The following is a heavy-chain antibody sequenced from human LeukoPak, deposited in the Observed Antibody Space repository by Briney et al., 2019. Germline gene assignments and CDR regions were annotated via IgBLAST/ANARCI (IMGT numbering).Heavy chain of an antibody. V-gene: IGHV3-66*01. CDR2: IYSGGST. CDR3: SSESSTNFNY. Sequence: GGSLRLSCSASGFTVSTNYMTWIRQAPGKGLEWVSVIYSGGSTYYADSVKNRFTISRDNAKNTVYLQMNSLRAEDTAVYYCSSESSTNFNYWGQGTLVTVSS. D-gene: IGHD1-1*01. CDR1: GFTVSTNY. J-gene: IGHJ4*02.